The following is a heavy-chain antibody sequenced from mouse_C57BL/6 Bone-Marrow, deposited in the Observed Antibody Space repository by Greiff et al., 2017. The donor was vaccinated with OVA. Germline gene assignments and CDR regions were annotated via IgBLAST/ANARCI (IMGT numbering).Heavy chain of an antibody. J-gene: IGHJ2*01. CDR1: GFTFSSYG. CDR3: ARHYYGSSDY. Sequence: EVQLVESGGDLVKPGGSLKLSCAASGFTFSSYGMSWVRQTPDKRLEWVATISRGGSYTYYPDSVKGRFTISRDNAKNTLYLQMSSLKSDDTAMYYCARHYYGSSDYWGQGTTLTVSS. V-gene: IGHV5-6*01. D-gene: IGHD1-1*01. CDR2: ISRGGSYT.